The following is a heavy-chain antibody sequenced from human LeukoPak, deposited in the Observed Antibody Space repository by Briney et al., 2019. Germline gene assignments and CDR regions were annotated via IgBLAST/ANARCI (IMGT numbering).Heavy chain of an antibody. CDR1: GFTFDDYA. CDR3: AKGRDDSSGYFDY. V-gene: IGHV3-9*01. Sequence: PGGSLRLSCAASGFTFDDYAMHWVRQAPGKGLEWVSGISWNSGSIGYADSVKGRFTISRDNAKNSLYLQMNSLRAEDTALYYCAKGRDDSSGYFDYWGQGTLVTVSS. J-gene: IGHJ4*02. CDR2: ISWNSGSI. D-gene: IGHD3-22*01.